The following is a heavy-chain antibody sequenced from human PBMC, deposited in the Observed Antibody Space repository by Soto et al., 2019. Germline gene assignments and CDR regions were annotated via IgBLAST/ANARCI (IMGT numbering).Heavy chain of an antibody. J-gene: IGHJ6*02. CDR1: GYTFISYY. Sequence: QVQLVQSGAEVKKPGASVKVSCKASGYTFISYYMYWVRQAPGQGLEWMGIINPSGGSTNYAQKFQGGVTMTRDTSTSTVYMELSRLRSEDTAVYYCAGHSSWYERDYYGMDVWGQGTTVTVSS. CDR3: AGHSSWYERDYYGMDV. V-gene: IGHV1-46*01. D-gene: IGHD6-13*01. CDR2: INPSGGST.